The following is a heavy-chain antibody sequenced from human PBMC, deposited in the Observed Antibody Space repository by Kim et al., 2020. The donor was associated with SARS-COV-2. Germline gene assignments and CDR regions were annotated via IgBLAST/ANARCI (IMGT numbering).Heavy chain of an antibody. J-gene: IGHJ3*02. CDR1: GASISSYY. CDR2: IYYSGST. V-gene: IGHV4-59*01. D-gene: IGHD1-26*01. CDR3: ARVVGSGNYPLEAFDI. Sequence: SETLSLTCTVSGASISSYYWTWIRQPPGKGLEWIGYIYYSGSTNYNPSLTSRVTISVDPSKHRFSLNLSSVTAADTAVYYCARVVGSGNYPLEAFDIWGQGTMVTVSS.